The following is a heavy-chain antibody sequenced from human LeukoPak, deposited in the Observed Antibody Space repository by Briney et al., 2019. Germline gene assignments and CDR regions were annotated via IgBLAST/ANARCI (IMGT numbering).Heavy chain of an antibody. CDR1: GASISPYY. D-gene: IGHD6-19*01. Sequence: SETLSLTCTVSGASISPYYWSWIRQPPGKGLEWIGYKYYGGSTNYNPSLKSRVTISVDTSKNQFSLNLSSVTAADTAIYYCARFEVSGWYLFDYWGQGTLVTVSS. CDR3: ARFEVSGWYLFDY. CDR2: KYYGGST. V-gene: IGHV4-59*08. J-gene: IGHJ4*02.